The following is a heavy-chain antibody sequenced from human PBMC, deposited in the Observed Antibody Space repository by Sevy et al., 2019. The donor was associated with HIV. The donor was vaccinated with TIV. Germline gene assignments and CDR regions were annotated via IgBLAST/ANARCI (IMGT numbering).Heavy chain of an antibody. CDR2: SNPSGGYT. V-gene: IGHV1-46*01. CDR1: GYTLTSHY. J-gene: IGHJ6*03. D-gene: IGHD6-13*01. Sequence: ASVKVSCKASGYTLTSHYMHWVRQAPGQGLEWMGISNPSGGYTRYAQKFQGRVIMTRDTSTSTAYMELNSLRSDDTAVYYCASLAAASGLDYMDVWGKGTTVTVSS. CDR3: ASLAAASGLDYMDV.